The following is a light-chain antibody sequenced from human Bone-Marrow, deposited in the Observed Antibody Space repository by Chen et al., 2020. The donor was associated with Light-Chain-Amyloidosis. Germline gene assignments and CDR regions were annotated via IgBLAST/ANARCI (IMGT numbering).Light chain of an antibody. Sequence: QSALTQPASVSGSPGQSITISCTGASHDVGTYDLVSWYQQHPGGAPKLIIYEVSKRPSGVSNRFSGSKSGNAAFLTISGLQAEDEAYCHCCSCGGRDTFLFGGGTRLTVL. CDR3: CSCGGRDTFL. V-gene: IGLV2-23*02. CDR1: SHDVGTYDL. J-gene: IGLJ2*01. CDR2: EVS.